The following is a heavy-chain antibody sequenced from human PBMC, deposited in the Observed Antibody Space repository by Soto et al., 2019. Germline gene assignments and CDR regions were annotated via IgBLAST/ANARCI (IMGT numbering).Heavy chain of an antibody. J-gene: IGHJ6*02. CDR3: AKDNFPLARYYYYYGMDV. CDR1: GFTFSSYG. V-gene: IGHV3-30*18. CDR2: ISYDGSNK. Sequence: GGSLRLSCAASGFTFSSYGMHWVRQAPGKGLEWVAVISYDGSNKYYADSVKGRFTISRDNSKNTLYLQMNSLRAEDTAVYYCAKDNFPLARYYYYYGMDVWGQGTTVTGSS. D-gene: IGHD1-20*01.